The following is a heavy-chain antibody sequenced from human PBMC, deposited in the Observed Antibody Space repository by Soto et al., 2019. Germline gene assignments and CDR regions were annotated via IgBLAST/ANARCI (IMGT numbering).Heavy chain of an antibody. J-gene: IGHJ6*02. Sequence: KPSETLSLTCTVSGGSISRGGYYWSWIRQHPGKGLEWIGYIYYSGSTYYNPSLKSRVTISVDTSKNQFSLKLSSVTAADTAVYYCARVXTMIEKGYYYYYYGMDVWGQGTTVTVSS. CDR3: ARVXTMIEKGYYYYYYGMDV. V-gene: IGHV4-31*03. D-gene: IGHD3-22*01. CDR1: GGSISRGGYY. CDR2: IYYSGST.